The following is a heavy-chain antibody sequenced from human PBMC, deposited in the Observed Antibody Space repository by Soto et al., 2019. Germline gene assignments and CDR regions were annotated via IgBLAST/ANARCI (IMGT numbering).Heavy chain of an antibody. Sequence: GGSLRLSCAASGFSFSLYAMNWVRQAPGKGLEWVSVISVTGESSNYAESVRGRFTISRDNSNNTVYLQMNSLRAEDTAVYYCAKSRSRDFDYWGQGTLVTVSS. CDR1: GFSFSLYA. V-gene: IGHV3-23*01. J-gene: IGHJ4*02. CDR2: ISVTGESS. CDR3: AKSRSRDFDY. D-gene: IGHD3-10*01.